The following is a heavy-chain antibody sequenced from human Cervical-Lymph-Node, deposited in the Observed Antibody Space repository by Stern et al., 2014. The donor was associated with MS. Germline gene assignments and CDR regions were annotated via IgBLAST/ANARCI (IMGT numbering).Heavy chain of an antibody. J-gene: IGHJ6*02. V-gene: IGHV1-46*02. CDR1: EYTHNNYL. Sequence: VQLEESGSEVKKQGASVKVSCKASEYTHNNYLIHWVRQAPGQRPDWMGVINPSGATNYAQKVQDRVTMTTDASTSTFYMELSRLRSEDTAVYYCAVRYCSGGRCYSVPDVWGQGTTVIVSS. CDR3: AVRYCSGGRCYSVPDV. D-gene: IGHD2-15*01. CDR2: INPSGAT.